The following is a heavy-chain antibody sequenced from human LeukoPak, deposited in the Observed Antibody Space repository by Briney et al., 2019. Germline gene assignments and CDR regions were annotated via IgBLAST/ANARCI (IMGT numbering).Heavy chain of an antibody. J-gene: IGHJ4*02. V-gene: IGHV1-2*02. CDR2: INPNSGGT. CDR1: GYTFTGYY. D-gene: IGHD3-10*01. CDR3: AREITMVRGVSGDY. Sequence: GASVKVSCKASGYTFTGYYMHWVRQAPGQGLEWMGWINPNSGGTNYAQKFQGRVTMTRDTSISTAYMELSRLRSDDTAVYYCAREITMVRGVSGDYWGQGTLVTVSS.